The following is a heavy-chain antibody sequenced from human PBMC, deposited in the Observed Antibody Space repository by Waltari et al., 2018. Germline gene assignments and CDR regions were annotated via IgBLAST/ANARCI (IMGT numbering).Heavy chain of an antibody. CDR3: ATYIGASIGTAAFDV. J-gene: IGHJ3*01. V-gene: IGHV4-39*01. Sequence: QLQLQESGPGQAKPSETLSLRFTVSGGSITSNRHYWAWIRQPPGQGLGWIGPISYNGATYSSPSLRGRVTVTRDTSMNQLSLKLGSVTAADTAVYYCATYIGASIGTAAFDVWGQGTMVTVSS. CDR1: GGSITSNRHY. D-gene: IGHD5-12*01. CDR2: ISYNGAT.